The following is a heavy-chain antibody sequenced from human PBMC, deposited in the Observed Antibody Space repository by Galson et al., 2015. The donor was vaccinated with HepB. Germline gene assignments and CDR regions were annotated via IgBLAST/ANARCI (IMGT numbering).Heavy chain of an antibody. D-gene: IGHD2-15*01. V-gene: IGHV3-74*01. CDR2: INYDGSST. J-gene: IGHJ6*03. Sequence: SLRLSCAASGFTFSSYWMHWVRQAPGKGLVWVSRINYDGSSTSYADSVKGRFTISRDNAKNTLYLQMNSLRAEDTAVYYCARAPVVATSYYYMDVWGKGTTVTVSS. CDR3: ARAPVVATSYYYMDV. CDR1: GFTFSSYW.